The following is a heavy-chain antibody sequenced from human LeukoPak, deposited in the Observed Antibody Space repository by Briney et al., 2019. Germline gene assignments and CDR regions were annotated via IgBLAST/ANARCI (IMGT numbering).Heavy chain of an antibody. V-gene: IGHV4-59*08. CDR3: ASTPGNWFDP. Sequence: MPSETLSLTCTVSGGSISSYYWSWIRQPPGKGLEWIGSIYHSGSTYYNPSLKSRVTISVDTSKNQFSLKLSSVTAADTAVYYCASTPGNWFDPWGQGTLVTVSS. J-gene: IGHJ5*02. CDR2: IYHSGST. CDR1: GGSISSYY.